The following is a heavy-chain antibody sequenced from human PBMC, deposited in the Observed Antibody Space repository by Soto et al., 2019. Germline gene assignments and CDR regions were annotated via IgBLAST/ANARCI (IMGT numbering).Heavy chain of an antibody. CDR1: GFTFTSSA. CDR3: AADLSEGSITGTGDGMDV. CDR2: IVVGSGNT. J-gene: IGHJ6*02. D-gene: IGHD1-7*01. V-gene: IGHV1-58*01. Sequence: ASVKVSCKASGFTFTSSAVQWVRQARGQRLEWIGWIVVGSGNTNYAQKFQERVTITRDMSTSTAYMELSSLRSEDTAVYYCAADLSEGSITGTGDGMDVWGQGTTVTVS.